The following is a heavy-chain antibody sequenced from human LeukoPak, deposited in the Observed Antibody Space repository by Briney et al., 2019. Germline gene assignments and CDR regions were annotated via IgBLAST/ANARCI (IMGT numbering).Heavy chain of an antibody. V-gene: IGHV4-4*02. CDR1: GGSISSSNW. CDR2: IYHSGST. CDR3: ARYDLSRNWDSRHDAFDI. Sequence: PSETLSLTCAVSGGSISSSNWWSWVRQPPGKGLEWIGEIYHSGSTNYNPSLKSRVTISVDKSKNQFSLKLSSVTAADTAVYYCARYDLSRNWDSRHDAFDIWGQGTMVTVSS. D-gene: IGHD7-27*01. J-gene: IGHJ3*02.